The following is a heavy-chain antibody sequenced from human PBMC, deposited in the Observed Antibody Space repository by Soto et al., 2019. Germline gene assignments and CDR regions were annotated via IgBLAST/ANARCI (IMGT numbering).Heavy chain of an antibody. CDR3: ARSGYSYGFDAFHI. V-gene: IGHV4-39*01. CDR2: ISYSGTT. D-gene: IGHD5-18*01. Sequence: SETLSLTCTVSGGSVSSSNYYWGWIRQPPGKGLEWIGSISYSGTTFFNASLKSRVTIPVDTSKNQSSLKLNSVTAADRAVYYCARSGYSYGFDAFHIWGQGTVVTVSS. CDR1: GGSVSSSNYY. J-gene: IGHJ3*02.